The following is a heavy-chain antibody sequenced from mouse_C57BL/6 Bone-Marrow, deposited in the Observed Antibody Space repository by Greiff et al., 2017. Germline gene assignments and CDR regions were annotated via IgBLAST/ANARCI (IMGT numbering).Heavy chain of an antibody. D-gene: IGHD1-1*01. J-gene: IGHJ2*01. CDR2: FHPYNDDT. V-gene: IGHV1-47*01. CDR3: ARGYYGSSPYYFDY. Sequence: VQLQQSGAELVKPGASVKMSCKASGYTFTTYPIEWMKQNHGKSLAWIGNFHPYNDDTKYNEKFKGKATLTVEKSSSTVYLELSRLTSDDSAAFYCARGYYGSSPYYFDYWGQGTTLTVSS. CDR1: GYTFTTYP.